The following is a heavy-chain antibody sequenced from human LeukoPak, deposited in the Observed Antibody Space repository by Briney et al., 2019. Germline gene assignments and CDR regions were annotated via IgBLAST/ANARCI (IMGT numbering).Heavy chain of an antibody. Sequence: GGSLKLSCAASGFTFSGSAMHWVRQASGKGLEWVGRIRSKANSYTTAYAASVKGRFTISRDDSKNTAYLQMNSLKTEDTAVYYCTRHSPSYYYDSSGYYRIAEYFQHWGQGTLVTVSS. CDR1: GFTFSGSA. CDR3: TRHSPSYYYDSSGYYRIAEYFQH. J-gene: IGHJ1*01. D-gene: IGHD3-22*01. CDR2: IRSKANSYTT. V-gene: IGHV3-73*01.